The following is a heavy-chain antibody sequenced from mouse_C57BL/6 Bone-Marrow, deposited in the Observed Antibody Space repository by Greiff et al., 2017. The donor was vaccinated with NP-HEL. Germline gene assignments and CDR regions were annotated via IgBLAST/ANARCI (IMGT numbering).Heavy chain of an antibody. CDR1: GYTFTSYW. V-gene: IGHV1-55*01. Sequence: VQLQQPGAELVKPGASVKMSCKASGYTFTSYWITWVKQRPGQGLEWIGDIYPGSGSTNYNEKFKSKATLTVDTSSSTAYMQLSSLTSEDSAVYYCARYDGYYFPMDYWGQGTSVTVSS. D-gene: IGHD2-2*01. J-gene: IGHJ4*01. CDR3: ARYDGYYFPMDY. CDR2: IYPGSGST.